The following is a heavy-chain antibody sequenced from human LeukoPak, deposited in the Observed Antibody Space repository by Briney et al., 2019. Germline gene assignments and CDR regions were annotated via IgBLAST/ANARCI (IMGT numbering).Heavy chain of an antibody. CDR2: IIPILGIA. J-gene: IGHJ5*02. CDR3: ARGVVVVPAAIHGWFDP. Sequence: SVKVSCKASGGTFSSYANSWVRQAPGQGLEWMGRIIPILGIANYAQKFQGRVTITADKSTSTAYMELSSLRSEDTAVYYCARGVVVVPAAIHGWFDPWGQGTLVTVSS. V-gene: IGHV1-69*04. CDR1: GGTFSSYA. D-gene: IGHD2-2*01.